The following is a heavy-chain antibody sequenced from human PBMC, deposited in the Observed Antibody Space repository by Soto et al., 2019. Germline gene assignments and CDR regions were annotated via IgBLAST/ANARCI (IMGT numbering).Heavy chain of an antibody. CDR2: IKSKTDGGTT. D-gene: IGHD2-2*02. J-gene: IGHJ6*01. CDR3: TSSSCNKHSLIVGMEV. V-gene: IGHV3-15*01. Sequence: LGGALGLSCAASGFTFSNAWKSWVRQAPGKGLEWVCRIKSKTDGGTTDYAAPVKGRFTISRDDSKNTLYLQMNSLKTEDTAVYYCTSSSCNKHSLIVGMEVCGPGTTV. CDR1: GFTFSNAW.